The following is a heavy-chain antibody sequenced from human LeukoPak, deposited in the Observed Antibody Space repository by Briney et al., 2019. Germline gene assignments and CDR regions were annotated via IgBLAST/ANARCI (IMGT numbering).Heavy chain of an antibody. Sequence: SETLSLTCTVSGGSISSYYWSWIRQPPGKGLEWIGYIYYSGSTNYNPSLKSRVTISVDTSKNQFSLKLSSVTAADTAVYYCARAGDIVATDAFDIWGQGTMVTVSS. CDR1: GGSISSYY. D-gene: IGHD5-12*01. V-gene: IGHV4-59*01. CDR3: ARAGDIVATDAFDI. CDR2: IYYSGST. J-gene: IGHJ3*02.